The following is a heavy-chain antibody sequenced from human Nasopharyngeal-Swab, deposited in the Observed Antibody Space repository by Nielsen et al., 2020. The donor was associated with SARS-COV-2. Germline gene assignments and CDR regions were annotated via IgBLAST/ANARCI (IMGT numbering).Heavy chain of an antibody. CDR2: ISWNSGSI. CDR1: GFTFDDYA. J-gene: IGHJ4*02. CDR3: AKASNPAVAGDFDY. V-gene: IGHV3-9*01. D-gene: IGHD6-19*01. Sequence: LSLTCAASGFTFDDYAMHWVRQAPGKGLEWVSGISWNSGSIGYADSVKGRFTISRDNAKNSLYLQMNSLRAEDTALYYCAKASNPAVAGDFDYWGQGTLVTVSS.